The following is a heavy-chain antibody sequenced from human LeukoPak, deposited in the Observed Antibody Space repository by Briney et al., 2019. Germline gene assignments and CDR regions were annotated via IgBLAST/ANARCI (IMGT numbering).Heavy chain of an antibody. CDR2: IDNDGSNT. CDR1: GFTFSSYS. V-gene: IGHV3-74*01. CDR3: SRDRPHNWFDP. Sequence: GGSLRLSCAASGFTFSSYSMNWVRQVPGKGLEWVSRIDNDGSNTIYADSVKARFTISRDNAKNTLYLQMNSLRAEDTAMYYCSRDRPHNWFDPWGQGTLVNVSS. J-gene: IGHJ5*02.